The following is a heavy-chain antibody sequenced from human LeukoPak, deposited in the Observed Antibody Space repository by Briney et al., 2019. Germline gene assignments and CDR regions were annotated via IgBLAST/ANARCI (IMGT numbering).Heavy chain of an antibody. CDR1: GYTFTSYG. J-gene: IGHJ4*02. Sequence: ASVKVSCKASGYTFTSYGISWVRQAPGQGLEWMGWISAYNGNTNYAQKLQGRVTMTTDTSTSTAYMELRSLRSDDTAVYYCARVPNGPYYDFWSGRPYSGDCFDYWGQGTLVTVSS. CDR3: ARVPNGPYYDFWSGRPYSGDCFDY. D-gene: IGHD3-3*01. V-gene: IGHV1-18*01. CDR2: ISAYNGNT.